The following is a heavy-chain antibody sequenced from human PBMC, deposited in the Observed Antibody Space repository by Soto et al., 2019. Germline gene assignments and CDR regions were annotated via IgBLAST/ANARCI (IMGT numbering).Heavy chain of an antibody. CDR3: ATPVAVAGKTFDY. CDR1: GGSISSSSYY. J-gene: IGHJ4*02. D-gene: IGHD6-19*01. Sequence: SETLSLTCTVSGGSISSSSYYWGWIRQPPGKGLEWIGSIYYSGSTYYNPSLKSRVTISVDTSKNQFSLKLSSVTAADTAVYYCATPVAVAGKTFDYWGQGTLVNVSS. V-gene: IGHV4-39*01. CDR2: IYYSGST.